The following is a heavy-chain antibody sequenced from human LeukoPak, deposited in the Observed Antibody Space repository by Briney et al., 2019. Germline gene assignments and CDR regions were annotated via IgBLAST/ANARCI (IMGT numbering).Heavy chain of an antibody. V-gene: IGHV1-8*01. Sequence: ASVKVSCKASGYTFTSYDINWVRQATGQGLEWMGWMNPNSGNTGYAQKFQGRVTMTRNTSISTAYMELSSLRSEDTAVYYCARKRSSSWPYYYYYMDVWGRGTTVTISS. D-gene: IGHD6-13*01. J-gene: IGHJ6*03. CDR2: MNPNSGNT. CDR1: GYTFTSYD. CDR3: ARKRSSSWPYYYYYMDV.